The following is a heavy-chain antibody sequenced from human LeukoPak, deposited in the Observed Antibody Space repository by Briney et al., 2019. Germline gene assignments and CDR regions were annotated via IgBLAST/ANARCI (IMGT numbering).Heavy chain of an antibody. V-gene: IGHV4-61*02. D-gene: IGHD6-19*01. CDR3: AKGYSSGWTSNWFDP. Sequence: SETLSLTCTVPGGSISSGSYYWSWIRQPAGKGLEWIGRIYTSGSTNYNPSLKSRVTISVDTSKNQFSLKLSSVTAADTAVYYCAKGYSSGWTSNWFDPWGQGTLVTVSS. J-gene: IGHJ5*02. CDR2: IYTSGST. CDR1: GGSISSGSYY.